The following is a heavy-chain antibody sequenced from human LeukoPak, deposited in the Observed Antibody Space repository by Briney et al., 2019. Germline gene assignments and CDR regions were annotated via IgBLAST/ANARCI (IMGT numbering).Heavy chain of an antibody. CDR3: AREVAPLYFHYGMDV. J-gene: IGHJ6*01. CDR1: GFTVSTNY. V-gene: IGHV3-33*08. CDR2: TWYDGRNN. Sequence: GGSLRLSCAVSGFTVSTNYMSWVRQPPGKGLEWVAVTWYDGRNNYYAASVKGRFTISRDDSKTTVYLLMNSLRAEDTAVYYCAREVAPLYFHYGMDVWGEGTTVTVSS. D-gene: IGHD2-21*01.